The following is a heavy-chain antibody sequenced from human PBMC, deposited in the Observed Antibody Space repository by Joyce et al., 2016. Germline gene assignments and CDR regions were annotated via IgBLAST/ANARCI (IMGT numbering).Heavy chain of an antibody. D-gene: IGHD6-13*01. J-gene: IGHJ4*02. CDR1: GDSIGTYY. CDR2: IFYTGST. CDR3: ARVGSSWSFGY. V-gene: IGHV4-59*01. Sequence: QVQLQESGPGLVKPSETLSLTCTVSGDSIGTYYWNWIRQPPGKGLEWIGYIFYTGSTNYNPSLKSRVTMSVDRSKNQFSLNLNSVTAADTAVYYCARVGSSWSFGYWGQGTLVTVSS.